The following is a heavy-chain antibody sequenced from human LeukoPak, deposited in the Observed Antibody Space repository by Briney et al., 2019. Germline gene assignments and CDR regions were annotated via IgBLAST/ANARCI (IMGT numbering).Heavy chain of an antibody. D-gene: IGHD3-10*01. CDR3: ARDGSGSSYDY. Sequence: TTSETLSLTCTVSGGSINNYYWSWIRQPAGKGLEWIGRIYTSGSTNYNPSLKSRVTMSVDTSKNQFSLKLSSVTAADTAVYYCARDGSGSSYDYWGQGALVTVSS. V-gene: IGHV4-4*07. CDR1: GGSINNYY. J-gene: IGHJ4*02. CDR2: IYTSGST.